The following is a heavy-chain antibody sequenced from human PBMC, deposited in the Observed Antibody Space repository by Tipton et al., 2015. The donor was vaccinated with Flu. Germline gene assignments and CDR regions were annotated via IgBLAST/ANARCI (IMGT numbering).Heavy chain of an antibody. CDR3: TRVSGWFDAFDI. CDR2: IRSKAYGGTT. Sequence: SLRLSCTASGFTFGDYAMSWVRQAPGKGLEWVGFIRSKAYGGTTEYAASVKGRFTISRDDSKSIAYLQMNSLKTEDTAVYYCTRVSGWFDAFDIWGQGTMVTASS. V-gene: IGHV3-49*04. CDR1: GFTFGDYA. J-gene: IGHJ3*02. D-gene: IGHD6-19*01.